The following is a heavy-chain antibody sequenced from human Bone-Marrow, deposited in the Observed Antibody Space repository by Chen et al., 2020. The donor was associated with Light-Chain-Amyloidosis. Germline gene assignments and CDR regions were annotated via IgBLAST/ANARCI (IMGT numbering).Heavy chain of an antibody. J-gene: IGHJ3*02. V-gene: IGHV3-23*04. Sequence: EVQLVESGGGQLQRGGSLRLSCAASGFAFSSYAMSWVRQAPGKGLEWVATISGSGGSRYYGDSVKGRLTISRDNSKNALFLQMNSLRAEDTAVYYCAKDISYDDILPGYPADAFDIWGQGTMVTVSS. D-gene: IGHD3-9*01. CDR3: AKDISYDDILPGYPADAFDI. CDR1: GFAFSSYA. CDR2: ISGSGGSR.